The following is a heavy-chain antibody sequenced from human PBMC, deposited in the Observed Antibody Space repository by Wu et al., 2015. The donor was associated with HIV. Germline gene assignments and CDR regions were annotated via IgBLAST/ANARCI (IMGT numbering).Heavy chain of an antibody. J-gene: IGHJ4*02. D-gene: IGHD6-13*01. CDR2: IIPMLSVT. CDR1: GYSFTAHY. Sequence: QVQLVQSGAEVTKPGASVRVSCQTSGYSFTAHYIHWVRQAPGQGLEWMGRIIPMLSVTNYAQKFQDRVTITADESTNTVYMDLSSLSSEDTAVYYCARDVLRSGSPPFDYWGQGTLVTVSS. CDR3: ARDVLRSGSPPFDY. V-gene: IGHV1-69*09.